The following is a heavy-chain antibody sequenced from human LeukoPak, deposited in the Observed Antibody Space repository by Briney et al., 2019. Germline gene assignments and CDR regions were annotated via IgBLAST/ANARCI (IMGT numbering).Heavy chain of an antibody. V-gene: IGHV3-21*01. J-gene: IGHJ4*02. CDR1: GFTFSSYS. CDR2: ISRAGDYV. CDR3: AKAKVVVAATPLNPGFDY. Sequence: GGSLRLSCAASGFTFSSYSMNWVRQAPGKGLEWVSSISRAGDYVYYADSVQGRFTISRDNSKNTLYLQMNSLRAEDTAVYYCAKAKVVVAATPLNPGFDYWGQGTLVTVSS. D-gene: IGHD2-15*01.